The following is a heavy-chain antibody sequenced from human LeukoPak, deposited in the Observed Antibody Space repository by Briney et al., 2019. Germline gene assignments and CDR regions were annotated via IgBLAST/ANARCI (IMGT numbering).Heavy chain of an antibody. D-gene: IGHD6-13*01. J-gene: IGHJ4*02. CDR1: GGSISSYY. Sequence: PSETLSLTYTVTGGSISSYYWSWIRQPPGKELEWIGYIYYSGSTNYNPSLKSRISISVDTSKNQFSLKLSSVTAADTAVYYCARVTGYVMEDYFDYWGQGTLVTVSS. V-gene: IGHV4-59*01. CDR3: ARVTGYVMEDYFDY. CDR2: IYYSGST.